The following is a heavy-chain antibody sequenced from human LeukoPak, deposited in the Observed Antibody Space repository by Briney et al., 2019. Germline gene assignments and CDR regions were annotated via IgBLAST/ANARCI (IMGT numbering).Heavy chain of an antibody. CDR3: AKIRESIAVVSA. V-gene: IGHV3-74*01. Sequence: GGSLRLSCAASGFTSSNYWMHWVRQAPGKGPVWVSRINSDGSNTDYADSVKGRFTISRDNAKNTLYLQMNSLRAEDTAVYYCAKIRESIAVVSAWGQGTLVTVSS. J-gene: IGHJ4*02. CDR2: INSDGSNT. D-gene: IGHD6-19*01. CDR1: GFTSSNYW.